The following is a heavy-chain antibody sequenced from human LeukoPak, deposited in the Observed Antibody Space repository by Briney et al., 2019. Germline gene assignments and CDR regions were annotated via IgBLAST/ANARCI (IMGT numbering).Heavy chain of an antibody. Sequence: SQTLSLTCATSGDSVSSNSVAWNWIRQSPSRGLEWLGRTYYRSKWYNDYAVSVRSRITINPDTSKNQFSLQLNSVAPEDTAVYYCARQSGWFDYWGQGTLVTVSS. D-gene: IGHD6-19*01. CDR2: TYYRSKWYN. CDR1: GDSVSSNSVA. V-gene: IGHV6-1*01. CDR3: ARQSGWFDY. J-gene: IGHJ4*02.